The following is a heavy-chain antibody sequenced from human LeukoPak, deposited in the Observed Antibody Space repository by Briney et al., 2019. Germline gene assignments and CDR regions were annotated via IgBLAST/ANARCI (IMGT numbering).Heavy chain of an antibody. J-gene: IGHJ1*01. D-gene: IGHD3-22*01. Sequence: GGSLRLSCAASGFTFRSYAMSWVRQAPGKGLEWVSAISGSGGSTYYADSVKGRFTISRDNSKNTLYLQMNSLRAEDTAVYYCAKARYYDSSGLGQHWGRGTLVTVSS. CDR3: AKARYYDSSGLGQH. CDR1: GFTFRSYA. CDR2: ISGSGGST. V-gene: IGHV3-23*01.